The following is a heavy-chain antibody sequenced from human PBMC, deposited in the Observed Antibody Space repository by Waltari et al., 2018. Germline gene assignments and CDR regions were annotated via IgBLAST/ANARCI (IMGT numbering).Heavy chain of an antibody. Sequence: EVQLVESGGGLVQPGRSLRLSCAASGFTFDDYAMHWVRPAPGKGLEWVSGISWNSGSIGYADSVKGRFTISRDNAKNSLYLQMNSLRAEDTALYYCAKSNYYDSSGQAYFDYWGQGTLVTVSS. CDR2: ISWNSGSI. CDR3: AKSNYYDSSGQAYFDY. J-gene: IGHJ4*02. V-gene: IGHV3-9*01. CDR1: GFTFDDYA. D-gene: IGHD3-22*01.